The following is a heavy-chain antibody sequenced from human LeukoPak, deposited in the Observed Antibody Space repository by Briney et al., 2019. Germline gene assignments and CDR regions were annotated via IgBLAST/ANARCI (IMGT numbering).Heavy chain of an antibody. CDR3: ATYCKDILTGYYMNWYDP. J-gene: IGHJ5*02. CDR2: FDPEDGET. D-gene: IGHD3-9*01. V-gene: IGHV1-24*01. Sequence: ASVKVSCKVSGYTLTELSMHWVRQAPGKGLEWMGGFDPEDGETIYAQKFQGRVTMTEDTSTDTAYMELSNLRSEDTAVYHYATYCKDILTGYYMNWYDPWGQGTLVTVSS. CDR1: GYTLTELS.